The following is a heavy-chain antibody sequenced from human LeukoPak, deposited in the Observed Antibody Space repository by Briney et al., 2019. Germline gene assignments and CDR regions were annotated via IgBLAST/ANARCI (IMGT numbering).Heavy chain of an antibody. CDR3: ARIGVAARPDYFDY. Sequence: GGSLRLSCAASGFTFSSYWMHWVRQAPGKGLVWVSRINTDGSSTSYADSVKGRFTISRDNAKNTLYLQMNSLRAEDTAVYYCARIGVAARPDYFDYWGQGTLVTVSS. V-gene: IGHV3-74*01. CDR2: INTDGSST. CDR1: GFTFSSYW. D-gene: IGHD6-6*01. J-gene: IGHJ4*02.